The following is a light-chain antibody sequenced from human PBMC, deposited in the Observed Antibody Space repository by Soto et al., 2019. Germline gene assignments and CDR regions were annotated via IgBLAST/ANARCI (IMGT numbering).Light chain of an antibody. Sequence: QSALTQPASVSGSPGQSITISCTGTSSDVGGYNYVSWYQQHPGEAPKLIIYDVSDRPSGVSNRFSASKSGNTASLTISGLRPEDEADYYCCSYTSSSAPWVFGTGTQLTVL. CDR2: DVS. CDR1: SSDVGGYNY. CDR3: CSYTSSSAPWV. V-gene: IGLV2-14*03. J-gene: IGLJ1*01.